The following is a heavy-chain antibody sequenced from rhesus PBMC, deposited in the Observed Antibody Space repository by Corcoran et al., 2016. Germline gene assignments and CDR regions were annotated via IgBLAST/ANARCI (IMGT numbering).Heavy chain of an antibody. CDR1: GGSVSGSNW. CDR3: ARGVVNFNWYFDL. V-gene: IGHV4-65*01. D-gene: IGHD2-21*01. Sequence: QVQLQESGPGLVKPSETLSLTCAVSGGSVSGSNWWSWIRQPPGKGLEWIGYISGISGCTYYNPSLMSRVTISTATSKNQFSLKLSSVTAADTAVYYCARGVVNFNWYFDLWGPGTPITISS. J-gene: IGHJ2*01. CDR2: ISGISGCT.